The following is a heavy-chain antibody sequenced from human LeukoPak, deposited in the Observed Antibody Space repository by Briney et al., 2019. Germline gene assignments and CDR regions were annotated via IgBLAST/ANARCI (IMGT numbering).Heavy chain of an antibody. CDR1: GGTFSSYA. D-gene: IGHD2-2*03. CDR2: IIPIFGTA. V-gene: IGHV1-69*13. J-gene: IGHJ6*03. Sequence: SMKVSCKASGGTFSSYAISWVRQAPGQGLEWMGGIIPIFGTANYAQKFQGRVTITADESTSTAYMELSSLRSEDTAVYYCARYGYCSSTSCYRFDYYYMDVWGKGTTVTVSS. CDR3: ARYGYCSSTSCYRFDYYYMDV.